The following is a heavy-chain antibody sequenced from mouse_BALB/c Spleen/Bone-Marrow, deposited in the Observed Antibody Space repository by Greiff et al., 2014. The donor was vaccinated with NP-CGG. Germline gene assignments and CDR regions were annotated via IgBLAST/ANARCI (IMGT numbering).Heavy chain of an antibody. CDR1: GYSFTSFI. CDR2: INPYNDGT. V-gene: IGHV1-14*01. D-gene: IGHD2-4*01. Sequence: EVKLMESGAELVKPGASVKMSCKASGYSFTSFILHWVKMRPGQGLEWIGYINPYNDGTKYNEKFKGKSILSSDKSSSSANMELSSLTSEDSAVYYCARAMIYYYAMDYWGQGTSVTFSS. J-gene: IGHJ4*01. CDR3: ARAMIYYYAMDY.